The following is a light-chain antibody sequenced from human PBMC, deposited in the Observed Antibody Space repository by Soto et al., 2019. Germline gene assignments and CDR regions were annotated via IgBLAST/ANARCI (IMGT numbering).Light chain of an antibody. J-gene: IGKJ4*01. CDR2: GAS. CDR1: ESVNNN. CDR3: QQYKKWPPLT. V-gene: IGKV3-15*01. Sequence: DIVMTQSPATLSVSPGGVATLSCTANESVNNNLAWYQQRPGQAPRLLIHGASTRATDIPARFSGSGSGTAFTLTISSLQSEDFAVYYCQQYKKWPPLTFGGGTKVEI.